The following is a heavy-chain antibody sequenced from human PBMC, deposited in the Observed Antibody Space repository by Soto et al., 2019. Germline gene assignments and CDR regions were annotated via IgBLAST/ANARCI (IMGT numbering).Heavy chain of an antibody. V-gene: IGHV3-13*01. Sequence: ESVGGLVQPGGSLRLSCAASGFNFSSYDMNWVRQATGKGLEWVSVIGTAGDTYYPGSVKGRFTISRENAKNSLYLQMNSLRAEDTAVYYCARGQPPNYYDISVYEYYFDYWGQGTLVTVSS. CDR3: ARGQPPNYYDISVYEYYFDY. J-gene: IGHJ4*02. CDR2: IGTAGDT. D-gene: IGHD3-22*01. CDR1: GFNFSSYD.